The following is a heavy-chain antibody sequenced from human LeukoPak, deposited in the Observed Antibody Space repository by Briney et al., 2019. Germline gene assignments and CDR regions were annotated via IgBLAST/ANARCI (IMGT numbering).Heavy chain of an antibody. CDR3: ARDGRGHWDTSRWYLGNWFDP. V-gene: IGHV1-18*01. Sequence: ASVKLSCKASGYTFTSYGINWVRQAPGQGLEWMGWISTYDANTGYAQKLQGRVTMTTDTSTSTAYMEVRSLRSDDTAVYYCARDGRGHWDTSRWYLGNWFDPWGQGTLVTVSS. D-gene: IGHD6-13*01. J-gene: IGHJ5*02. CDR1: GYTFTSYG. CDR2: ISTYDANT.